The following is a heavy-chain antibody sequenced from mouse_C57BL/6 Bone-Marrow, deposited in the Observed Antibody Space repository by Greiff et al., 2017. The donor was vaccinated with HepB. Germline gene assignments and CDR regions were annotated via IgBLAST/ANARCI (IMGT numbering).Heavy chain of an antibody. CDR2: IYPRSGNN. V-gene: IGHV1-81*01. CDR1: GYTFTSYG. Sequence: QVQLQQSGAELARPGASVKLSCKASGYTFTSYGISWVKQRTGQGLEWIGEIYPRSGNNYYNEKFKGKATLTADKSSSTAYMELRSLTSEDSAVYVCARIYGSSYRYFDVWGTGTTVTVSS. CDR3: ARIYGSSYRYFDV. J-gene: IGHJ1*03. D-gene: IGHD1-1*01.